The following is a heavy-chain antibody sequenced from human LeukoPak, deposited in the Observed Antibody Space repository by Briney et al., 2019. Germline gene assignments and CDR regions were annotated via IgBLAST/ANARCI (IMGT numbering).Heavy chain of an antibody. Sequence: GGSLRLSCAASGFSFSKYWMHWVRQTPGEGLVWVSRIKEDGTYTSYADSVKGRFTISRDSARNTVFLQMNSLRAEDTAVYYCARDFDMGITPGDDFDFWGQGTLVTVSS. CDR3: ARDFDMGITPGDDFDF. CDR2: IKEDGTYT. D-gene: IGHD3-9*01. V-gene: IGHV3-74*01. CDR1: GFSFSKYW. J-gene: IGHJ4*02.